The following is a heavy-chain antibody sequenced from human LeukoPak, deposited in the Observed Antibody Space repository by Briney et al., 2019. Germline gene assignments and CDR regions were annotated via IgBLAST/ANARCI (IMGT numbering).Heavy chain of an antibody. Sequence: PGRSLSLSCAASGFTFSSYGMHWVRQAPGKGLEWVAVISYDGSNKYYADTVKGRFTISRDNSKSTLCLQMNSLRAEDTAVYYCAKQLGYCSDGSCYFPYWGQGTLVTVSS. V-gene: IGHV3-30*18. CDR3: AKQLGYCSDGSCYFPY. D-gene: IGHD2-15*01. CDR1: GFTFSSYG. CDR2: ISYDGSNK. J-gene: IGHJ4*02.